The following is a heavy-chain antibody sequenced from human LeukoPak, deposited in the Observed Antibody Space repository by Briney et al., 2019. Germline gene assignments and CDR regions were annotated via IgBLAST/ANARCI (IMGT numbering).Heavy chain of an antibody. CDR2: INSDGSNT. V-gene: IGHV3-74*01. CDR1: GFTFSSYW. D-gene: IGHD3-3*01. J-gene: IGHJ3*02. Sequence: PGGSLRLSCAASGFTFSSYWMHWVRQAPGKGLVWVSRINSDGSNTSYADSVKGRFTISRDNAKNTLYLQMNSLRAEDTAVYYCARDRSRYDFWSATQAFDIWGQGTMVTVSS. CDR3: ARDRSRYDFWSATQAFDI.